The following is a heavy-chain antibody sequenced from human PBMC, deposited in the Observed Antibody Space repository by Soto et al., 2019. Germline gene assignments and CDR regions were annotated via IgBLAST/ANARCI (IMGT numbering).Heavy chain of an antibody. CDR2: IDYSGTA. CDR1: YGSISFSSVF. D-gene: IGHD4-4*01. CDR3: ARTTGRHLDF. Sequence: SETRSLTWTVSYGSISFSSVFWVGVRPPPGKGLEWIGNIDYSGTAYFNPSLGTRVTFPVDTSKNQFSLTLYSVTAADTAVYYCARTTGRHLDFWGQGILVTVSS. V-gene: IGHV4-39*01. J-gene: IGHJ4*02.